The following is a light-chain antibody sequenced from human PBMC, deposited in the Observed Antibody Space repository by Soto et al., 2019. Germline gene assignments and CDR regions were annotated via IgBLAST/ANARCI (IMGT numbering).Light chain of an antibody. Sequence: EILLTQSPATLSLSPGERATLSCRASQSVSSYLAWYQQKPGQAPRLLIYDASTRATGIPARFSGSGSGTEFTLTISSLQSEDFAVYYCHQYDNWPKTFGQGTRLEIK. CDR2: DAS. V-gene: IGKV3-15*01. J-gene: IGKJ5*01. CDR3: HQYDNWPKT. CDR1: QSVSSY.